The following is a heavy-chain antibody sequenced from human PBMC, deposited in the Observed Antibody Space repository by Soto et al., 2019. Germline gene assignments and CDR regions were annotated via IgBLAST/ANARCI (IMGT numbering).Heavy chain of an antibody. Sequence: QVQLVQSGAEVKKPGASVKVSCKASGYTFTGYYMHWVRQAPGQGLEWMGWINPNSGGTNYAQKFQGWVTMTRDTYISTAYMGLSRLRPDDTAVYYCARDQGGYCSGGSCYPSEDDAFDIWGQGTMVTVSS. D-gene: IGHD2-15*01. V-gene: IGHV1-2*04. CDR3: ARDQGGYCSGGSCYPSEDDAFDI. CDR1: GYTFTGYY. CDR2: INPNSGGT. J-gene: IGHJ3*02.